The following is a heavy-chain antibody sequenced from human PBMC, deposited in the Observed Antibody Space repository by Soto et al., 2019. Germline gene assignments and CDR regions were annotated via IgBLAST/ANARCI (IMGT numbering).Heavy chain of an antibody. CDR1: GYTFTRSG. J-gene: IGHJ6*02. D-gene: IGHD3-3*01. Sequence: ASVKVSCKASGYTFTRSGISWVRQAPGQGPEWMGWISSYNGDTNYAQTFQGRVTMTTDTSTSTAYMELRSLRSEDTAVYYCARFFPPGYYGMDVWGQGTTVTVSS. CDR3: ARFFPPGYYGMDV. V-gene: IGHV1-18*01. CDR2: ISSYNGDT.